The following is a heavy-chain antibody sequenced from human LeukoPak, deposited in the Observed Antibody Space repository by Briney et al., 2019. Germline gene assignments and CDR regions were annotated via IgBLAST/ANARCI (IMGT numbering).Heavy chain of an antibody. V-gene: IGHV4-59*08. Sequence: SETLSLTCTVSGGSISSSYWNWLRQPPGKGLEWIGFIYYGGSTNYNPSLKSRVTISVDTSKNQFSLKLTSVTAADTAVYYCAGSQYYVLDYWGQGTLVTVSS. CDR2: IYYGGST. D-gene: IGHD3-10*02. CDR3: AGSQYYVLDY. J-gene: IGHJ4*02. CDR1: GGSISSSY.